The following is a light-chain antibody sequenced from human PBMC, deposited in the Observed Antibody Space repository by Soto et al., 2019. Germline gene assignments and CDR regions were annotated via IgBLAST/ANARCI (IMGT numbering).Light chain of an antibody. CDR3: QQYNVSPLT. J-gene: IGKJ4*01. CDR2: VAS. V-gene: IGKV3-15*01. CDR1: QSVSSN. Sequence: EIVMTQSPATLSVSPGERATLSCRASQSVSSNLAWYQQKPGQTPKLLIYVASTRATGIPARFSGSGSGTEFTLTISSLQSEDFAVYYCQQYNVSPLTFRGGTKVEFK.